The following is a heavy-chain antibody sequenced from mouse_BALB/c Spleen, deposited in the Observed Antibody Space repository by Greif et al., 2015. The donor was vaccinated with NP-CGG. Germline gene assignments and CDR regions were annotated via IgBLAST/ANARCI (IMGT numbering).Heavy chain of an antibody. CDR1: GFDFSRYW. Sequence: EVQLVESGGGLVQPGGSLKLSCAASGFDFSRYWMSWVRQAPGKGLEWIGEINPDSSTINYTPSLKDKFIISRDNAKNTLYLQMSKVRSEDTALYYCARRYDYGRYFDVWGAGTTVTVSS. CDR3: ARRYDYGRYFDV. D-gene: IGHD1-1*01. J-gene: IGHJ1*01. V-gene: IGHV4-1*02. CDR2: INPDSSTI.